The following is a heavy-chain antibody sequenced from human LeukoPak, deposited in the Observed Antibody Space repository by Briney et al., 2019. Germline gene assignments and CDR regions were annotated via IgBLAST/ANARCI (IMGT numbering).Heavy chain of an antibody. J-gene: IGHJ4*02. Sequence: GGSLRLSCAASGFTFSLYWMSWVRQAPGKGLEWVANIKQDGSGKYYVDSVKGRFTISRDNAKNSLHLQMNSLRAEDTAIYYCAKSSAAGIYFDYWGQGTLVTVSS. CDR3: AKSSAAGIYFDY. CDR2: IKQDGSGK. V-gene: IGHV3-7*05. CDR1: GFTFSLYW. D-gene: IGHD6-13*01.